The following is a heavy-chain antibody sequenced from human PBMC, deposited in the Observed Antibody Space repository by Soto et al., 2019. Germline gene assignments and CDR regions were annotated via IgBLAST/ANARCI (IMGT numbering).Heavy chain of an antibody. Sequence: QVQLQESGPGLVKPSETLSLTCSVSYGSMTSYYWSWIRQPPGKGLEWIGSLFYSGSTNYNPALKIRVTITRDTATSQFSLKLSSVTAADTAVYYCARLGTNSGRSFDWYFDLWGRGTRVTVSS. V-gene: IGHV4-59*01. J-gene: IGHJ2*01. CDR1: YGSMTSYY. CDR2: LFYSGST. D-gene: IGHD5-12*01. CDR3: ARLGTNSGRSFDWYFDL.